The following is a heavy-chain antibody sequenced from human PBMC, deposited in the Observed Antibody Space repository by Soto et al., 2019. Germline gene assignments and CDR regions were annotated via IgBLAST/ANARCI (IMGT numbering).Heavy chain of an antibody. D-gene: IGHD6-19*01. J-gene: IGHJ4*02. CDR2: IYHSGST. CDR1: GGSISSGGYS. CDR3: ARAGGLGAVAADY. Sequence: QLQLQESGSGLVKPSQTLSLTCAVSGGSISSGGYSWSWIRQPPGKGLEWIGYIYHSGSTYYNPSLKSRVTISVDRSKNQSSRKLSSVTAADTAVYYCARAGGLGAVAADYWGQGTLVTVSS. V-gene: IGHV4-30-2*01.